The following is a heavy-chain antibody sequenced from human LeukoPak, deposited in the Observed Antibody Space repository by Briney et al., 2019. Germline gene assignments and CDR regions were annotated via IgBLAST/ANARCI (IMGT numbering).Heavy chain of an antibody. CDR3: ARRRVQPAWFDP. J-gene: IGHJ5*02. V-gene: IGHV3-48*03. CDR2: ISSSGSTI. Sequence: PGGSLRLSCAASGFTFSTYAVNWARQAPGKGLERVSYISSSGSTIYYADSVKGRFTISRDNAKNSLYLQMNSLRAEDTAVYYCARRRVQPAWFDPWGQGTLVTVSS. CDR1: GFTFSTYA.